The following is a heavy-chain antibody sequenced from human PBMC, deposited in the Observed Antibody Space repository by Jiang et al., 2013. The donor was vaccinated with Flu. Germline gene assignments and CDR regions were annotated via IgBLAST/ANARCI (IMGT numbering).Heavy chain of an antibody. CDR3: ARLVLGDQRSYGTYWYFDL. D-gene: IGHD3-16*01. CDR2: IYYSGST. V-gene: IGHV4-59*08. J-gene: IGHJ2*01. Sequence: PGLVKPSETLSLTCSISGGSIDTYSWSWIRQPPGKGLEWIGYIYYSGSTNYNPSLKSRVTISVDTSKNQFSLKLSSVTAADTAVYYCARLVLGDQRSYGTYWYFDLWGRGTLVTVSS. CDR1: GGSIDTYS.